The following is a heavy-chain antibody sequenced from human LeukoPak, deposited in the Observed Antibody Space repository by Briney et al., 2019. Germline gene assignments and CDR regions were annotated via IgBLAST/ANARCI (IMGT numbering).Heavy chain of an antibody. CDR2: MYLSGTT. Sequence: NPSETLSLTCTVSGDSNNSLDLWSWVRQPPGKGLEWIGEMYLSGTTHSNPSVKSRVTISIDKSKNQFFLNLSSVTAADTAVYYCAGLVGRYSSGLYYYYFDYWGQGTLVTVSS. CDR3: AGLVGRYSSGLYYYYFDY. CDR1: GDSNNSLDL. V-gene: IGHV4-4*02. D-gene: IGHD3-22*01. J-gene: IGHJ4*02.